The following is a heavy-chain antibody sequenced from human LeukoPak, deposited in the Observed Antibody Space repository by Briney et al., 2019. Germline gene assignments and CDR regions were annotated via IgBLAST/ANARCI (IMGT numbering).Heavy chain of an antibody. CDR3: AKWLDSWYFDY. Sequence: QPGGSLRLSCAASGFTFSSYAMSWVRQAPGKGLEWVSGISGSGGSTYYADSVEGRFTISRNNSKNTLYLQMNILRAEDTAVYYCAKWLDSWYFDYWGQGTLVTVSS. CDR2: ISGSGGST. V-gene: IGHV3-23*01. CDR1: GFTFSSYA. D-gene: IGHD6-13*01. J-gene: IGHJ4*02.